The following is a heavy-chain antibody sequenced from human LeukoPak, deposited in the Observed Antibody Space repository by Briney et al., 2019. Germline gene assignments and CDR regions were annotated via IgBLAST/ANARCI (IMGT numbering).Heavy chain of an antibody. CDR1: GFTFDDYT. J-gene: IGHJ4*02. Sequence: GGSLRLSCAASGFTFDDYTMHWVRQAPGKGLEWVSLISWDGGSTYYADSVKGRFTISRDNSKNSLYLQMNSLRTEDTALYYCAKGLDILTGYYLFDYWGQGTLVTVSS. D-gene: IGHD3-9*01. CDR2: ISWDGGST. CDR3: AKGLDILTGYYLFDY. V-gene: IGHV3-43*01.